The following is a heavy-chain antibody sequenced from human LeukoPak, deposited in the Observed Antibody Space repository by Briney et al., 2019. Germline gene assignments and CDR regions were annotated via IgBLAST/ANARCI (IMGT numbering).Heavy chain of an antibody. CDR1: GGSISSYY. J-gene: IGHJ4*02. Sequence: SEILSLTCTVSGGSISSYYWSWIRQPPGKGLEWIGYTYYSGSTNYNPSLKSRVTMSVDTSKNQFSLKLSSVTAADTAVYYCARDYPPADYWGQGTLVTVSS. V-gene: IGHV4-59*01. CDR3: ARDYPPADY. CDR2: TYYSGST. D-gene: IGHD3-16*02.